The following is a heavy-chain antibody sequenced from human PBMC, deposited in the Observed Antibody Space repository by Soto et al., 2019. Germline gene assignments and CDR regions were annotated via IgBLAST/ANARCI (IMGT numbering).Heavy chain of an antibody. CDR1: GFTFSSYW. V-gene: IGHV3-7*01. CDR2: IKEDGSEK. D-gene: IGHD1-26*01. CDR3: ARSYIVSGSYCGYFDC. Sequence: PGGSLRLSCAASGFTFSSYWMSWVRQAPGKGLEWVANIKEDGSEKYYVDSVKGRFTISRDSAKNSLYLQMSRLRAEDTAVYYCARSYIVSGSYCGYFDCWGQGTLVTVSS. J-gene: IGHJ4*02.